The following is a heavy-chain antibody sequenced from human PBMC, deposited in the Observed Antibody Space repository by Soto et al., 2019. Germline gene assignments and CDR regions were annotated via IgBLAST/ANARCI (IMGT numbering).Heavy chain of an antibody. CDR1: GIAFSSYG. J-gene: IGHJ4*02. Sequence: QVQVVESGGGVVQPGRSLRLSCAASGIAFSSYGIHWVRQAPGRGLEWVAVISYDGRNKDYADSVKGRFTISRDNSKNTLYLQMNSLRAEDTAVYYCGKGGDHPGDYFDYWGQGPLVTVSS. CDR2: ISYDGRNK. CDR3: GKGGDHPGDYFDY. V-gene: IGHV3-30*18. D-gene: IGHD4-17*01.